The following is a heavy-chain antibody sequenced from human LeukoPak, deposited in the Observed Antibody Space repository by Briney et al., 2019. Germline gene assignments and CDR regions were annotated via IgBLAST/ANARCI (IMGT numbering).Heavy chain of an antibody. J-gene: IGHJ4*02. V-gene: IGHV3-48*02. CDR3: ASSGSYRFDY. D-gene: IGHD1-26*01. CDR1: GFTFSSYS. Sequence: GGSLRLSCAASGFTFSSYSMNWVRQAPGKGLEWVSHITASGTVMFYADSVKGRFTISRDNAKNSLYLQMNSLRDEDTAVYYCASSGSYRFDYWGQGTLVTVSS. CDR2: ITASGTVM.